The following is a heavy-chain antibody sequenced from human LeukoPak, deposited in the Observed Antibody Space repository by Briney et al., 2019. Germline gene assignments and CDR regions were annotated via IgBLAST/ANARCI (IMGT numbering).Heavy chain of an antibody. D-gene: IGHD6-19*01. V-gene: IGHV3-23*01. Sequence: PPGGSLRLSCAASGFTFSSYAMSWVRQAPGKGLEWVSAISGSCGSTYYADSVEGRFTISRDNSKNTLYLQMNSLRAEDTAVYYCAKGSSSTAVAGEGDYWGQGTLVTVSS. J-gene: IGHJ4*02. CDR2: ISGSCGST. CDR3: AKGSSSTAVAGEGDY. CDR1: GFTFSSYA.